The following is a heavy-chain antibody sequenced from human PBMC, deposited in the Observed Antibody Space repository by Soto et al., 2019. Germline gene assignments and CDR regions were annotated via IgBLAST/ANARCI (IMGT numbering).Heavy chain of an antibody. V-gene: IGHV4-59*12. J-gene: IGHJ4*02. CDR3: ARDKFTGLFDY. Sequence: ASETLSLTCTVSGGSISSYYWSWIRQPPGKGLEWIGYIYYSGSTTYNPSLMSRVTISLDTSKNQFFLKLTSVTAADAAVYYCARDKFTGLFDYWGQGTLVTVSS. D-gene: IGHD2-8*02. CDR2: IYYSGST. CDR1: GGSISSYY.